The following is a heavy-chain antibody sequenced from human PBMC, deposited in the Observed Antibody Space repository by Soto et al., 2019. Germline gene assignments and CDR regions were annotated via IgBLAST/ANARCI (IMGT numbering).Heavy chain of an antibody. D-gene: IGHD6-19*01. V-gene: IGHV4-34*01. J-gene: IGHJ6*02. CDR2: INHSGST. CDR3: AMIGYSSGWWDGYYYGMDV. CDR1: GGSFSGYY. Sequence: SETLSLTCAVYGGSFSGYYWSWIRQRPGKGLEWIGEINHSGSTNYNPSLKSRVTISVDTSKNQFSLKLSSVTAADAAVYYCAMIGYSSGWWDGYYYGMDVSGQGTTVTVSS.